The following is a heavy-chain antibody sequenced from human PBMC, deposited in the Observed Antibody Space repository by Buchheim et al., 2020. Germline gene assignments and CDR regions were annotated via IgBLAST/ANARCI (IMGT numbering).Heavy chain of an antibody. D-gene: IGHD2-15*01. V-gene: IGHV3-23*01. CDR1: GFTFGTYA. Sequence: EVQLLESGGGLAQPGGSLRLSCAASGFTFGTYAMNWVRQAPGKGLEWLSVIVGGGSGIHYADAVKGRFTISRDNSKNILYLQMNSLRAEDTAVYYCARRVSGGSCYECWWFDPWGQGTL. J-gene: IGHJ5*02. CDR3: ARRVSGGSCYECWWFDP. CDR2: IVGGGSGI.